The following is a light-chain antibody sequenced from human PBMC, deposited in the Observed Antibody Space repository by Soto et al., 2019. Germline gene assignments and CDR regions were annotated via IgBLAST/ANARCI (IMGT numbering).Light chain of an antibody. J-gene: IGKJ1*01. V-gene: IGKV3-20*01. CDR1: QSVSRGY. CDR3: QQYGGSPRT. Sequence: EIVLTQSPGTLSLSPGERGTLSCRASQSVSRGYLAWYQQKPGPAPRLLIYDASSRATGIPDRFSGSGSGTDFTLTISRLEPEDFGVYYCQQYGGSPRTFGQGTKVDIK. CDR2: DAS.